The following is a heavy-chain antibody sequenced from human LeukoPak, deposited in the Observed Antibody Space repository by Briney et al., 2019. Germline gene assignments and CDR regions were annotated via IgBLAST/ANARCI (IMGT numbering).Heavy chain of an antibody. CDR3: VREGEYCTGGRCYSVPFEY. V-gene: IGHV3-64D*06. Sequence: PGGSLRLSCSASGFAFNLYEMHWVRQAPGKGLQYVSAISGNGGTTYHADSVKGRFTISRDNSKDTMYLQVSSLRAEDTAVYYCVREGEYCTGGRCYSVPFEYWGQGTLVTVSS. J-gene: IGHJ4*02. CDR2: ISGNGGTT. CDR1: GFAFNLYE. D-gene: IGHD2-15*01.